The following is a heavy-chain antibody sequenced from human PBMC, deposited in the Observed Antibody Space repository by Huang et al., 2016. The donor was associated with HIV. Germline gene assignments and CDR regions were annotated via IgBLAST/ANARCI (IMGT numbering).Heavy chain of an antibody. CDR1: GFKFDDYG. V-gene: IGHV3-9*01. J-gene: IGHJ4*02. D-gene: IGHD6-19*01. CDR2: NSGNQGDI. Sequence: EVQLEEFGGRLVQPGRSLRLSCATYGFKFDDYGLHWVRQGQGGGLEWVSGNSGNQGDILYADSVRGRFAISRDNAVKSLYLQMDSLRREDTALYYCVKDRRMRGSGWTFFDNWGQGTLVDVSS. CDR3: VKDRRMRGSGWTFFDN.